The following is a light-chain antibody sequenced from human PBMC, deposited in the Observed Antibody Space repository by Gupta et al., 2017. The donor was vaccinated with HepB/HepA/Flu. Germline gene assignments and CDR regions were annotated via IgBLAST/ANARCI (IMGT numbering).Light chain of an antibody. Sequence: QSVLTQPPSLSAAPGQKVTTSCSGSSSNIGNNYVSWYQQLPGTAPKLLIYENNKRPSGIPDRFSGSRSGTSATLGITGLQTGDEADYYCGTWDSSLSAYVLGTGTKVTVL. CDR1: SSNIGNNY. CDR3: GTWDSSLSAYV. V-gene: IGLV1-51*02. CDR2: ENN. J-gene: IGLJ1*01.